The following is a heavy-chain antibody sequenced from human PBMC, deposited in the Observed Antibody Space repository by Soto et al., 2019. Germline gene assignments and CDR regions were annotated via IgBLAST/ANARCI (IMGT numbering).Heavy chain of an antibody. CDR2: ISGSGGST. V-gene: IGHV3-23*01. CDR3: AKAFCSASSCSRGYFDY. Sequence: GSLRLSCAASGFTFSSYAMSWVRQAPGKGLEWVSGISGSGGSTYYADSVKGRFTISRDNSKNTLYLQMNSLRAEDTVIYYCAKAFCSASSCSRGYFDYWGQGTLVTVSS. D-gene: IGHD2-15*01. J-gene: IGHJ4*02. CDR1: GFTFSSYA.